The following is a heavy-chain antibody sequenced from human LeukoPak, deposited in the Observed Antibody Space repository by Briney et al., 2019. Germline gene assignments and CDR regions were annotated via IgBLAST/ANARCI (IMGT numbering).Heavy chain of an antibody. CDR3: ARDLPGYSDSSGYYDY. CDR2: ISSSSSCI. Sequence: GGSLRLSCAASGFTFSSYSMNWVRQAPGKGLEWVSSISSSSSCIYYADSVKGRFTISRDNAKNSLYLQMNSLRAEDTAVYYCARDLPGYSDSSGYYDYWGQGTLVTVSS. D-gene: IGHD3-22*01. J-gene: IGHJ4*02. V-gene: IGHV3-21*01. CDR1: GFTFSSYS.